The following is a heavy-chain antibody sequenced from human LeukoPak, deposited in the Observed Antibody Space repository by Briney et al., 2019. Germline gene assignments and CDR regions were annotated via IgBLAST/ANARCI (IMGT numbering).Heavy chain of an antibody. CDR3: ARDGYCSSTSCSGPWRAFDI. CDR1: GYTFTGYY. J-gene: IGHJ3*02. Sequence: ASVKVSCKASGYTFTGYYMHWVRQAPGQGLEWMGWINPNSGGTNYAQKFQGRVTMTRDTSISTAYMELSRLRSDDTAVYYCARDGYCSSTSCSGPWRAFDIWGQGTMVTVSS. V-gene: IGHV1-2*02. CDR2: INPNSGGT. D-gene: IGHD2-2*03.